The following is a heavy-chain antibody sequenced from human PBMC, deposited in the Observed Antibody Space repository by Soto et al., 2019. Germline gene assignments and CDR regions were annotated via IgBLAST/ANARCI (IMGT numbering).Heavy chain of an antibody. D-gene: IGHD3-9*01. V-gene: IGHV3-23*01. CDR2: ISSDGDLR. CDR1: GFTFNNFA. Sequence: EVHLLGSGGDLVKPGGSLRLSCEVSGFTFNNFAMSWVRQSPGKGLEWVSTISSDGDLRHYAESVKGRFTISRDNSKSSLFLQMNGLRAEDTALYFCAKVRQRFLDILTGATNFDSRGQGTLVTVSS. J-gene: IGHJ4*02. CDR3: AKVRQRFLDILTGATNFDS.